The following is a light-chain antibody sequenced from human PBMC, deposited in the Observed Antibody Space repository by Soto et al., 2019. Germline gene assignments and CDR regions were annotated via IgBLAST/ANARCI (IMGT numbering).Light chain of an antibody. CDR1: QGISSF. J-gene: IGKJ4*01. CDR3: QKYNSAPLT. Sequence: DIQLTQSPSFLSGSVGDRVTITCRASQGISSFLAWYQQKRGKAPRLLIYTAISLQSGVPSRFSGSGSGTEFTLTISRLHTEDVAAYYCQKYNSAPLTFGGGTKV. CDR2: TAI. V-gene: IGKV1-9*01.